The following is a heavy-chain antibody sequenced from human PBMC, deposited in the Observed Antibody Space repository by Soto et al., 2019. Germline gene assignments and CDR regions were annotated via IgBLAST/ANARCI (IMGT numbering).Heavy chain of an antibody. Sequence: VGSLRLSCAASGFTFNNYAMNWVRQAPGKGLEWVATISGTGGSTYYADSVKGRFTISRDNSKNTLYLQMNSLRVEDTAVYYCAKDRLAGNFDYWGQGTQVTVSS. D-gene: IGHD6-13*01. CDR1: GFTFNNYA. J-gene: IGHJ4*02. CDR3: AKDRLAGNFDY. V-gene: IGHV3-23*01. CDR2: ISGTGGST.